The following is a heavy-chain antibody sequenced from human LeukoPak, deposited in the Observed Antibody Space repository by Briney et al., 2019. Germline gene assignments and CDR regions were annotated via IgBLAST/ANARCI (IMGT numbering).Heavy chain of an antibody. Sequence: PGGSLRLSCPASGFTFDSHAMSWVRQAPGKGLEWVSAISGGGGSTYHADFVKGRFTISRDNSKNTLSLQMNSLRVEDTAVYYCARDQGYDYVWGSNRYGYWGQGTLVTVSS. V-gene: IGHV3-23*01. CDR1: GFTFDSHA. CDR3: ARDQGYDYVWGSNRYGY. J-gene: IGHJ4*02. CDR2: ISGGGGST. D-gene: IGHD3-16*02.